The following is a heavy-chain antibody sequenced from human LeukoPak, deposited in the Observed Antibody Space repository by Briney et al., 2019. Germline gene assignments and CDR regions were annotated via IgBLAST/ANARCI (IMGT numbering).Heavy chain of an antibody. CDR2: ISSSSSYI. D-gene: IGHD3-22*01. Sequence: GGSLRLSCAASGFTFSSYSMNWVRQAPGKGLEWVSSISSSSSYIYYADSVKGRFTISRDNSKNTPYLQMNSLRAEDTAVYYCARANYDSSGYGYWGQGTLVTVSS. CDR1: GFTFSSYS. V-gene: IGHV3-21*04. CDR3: ARANYDSSGYGY. J-gene: IGHJ4*02.